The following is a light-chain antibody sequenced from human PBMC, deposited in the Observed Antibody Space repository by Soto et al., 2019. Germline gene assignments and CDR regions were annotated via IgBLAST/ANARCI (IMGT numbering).Light chain of an antibody. CDR3: QQYGSSPSWT. J-gene: IGKJ1*01. CDR1: QSVSSN. Sequence: DIVLTQSPCILSLSPGERVTIPCRASQSVSSNLAWYQQKPGQAPRLLIYGASSRATVVPDRFSGSGSGTDFTLTISRLEPEDFAVYYCQQYGSSPSWTFGQGTRWIS. CDR2: GAS. V-gene: IGKV3-20*01.